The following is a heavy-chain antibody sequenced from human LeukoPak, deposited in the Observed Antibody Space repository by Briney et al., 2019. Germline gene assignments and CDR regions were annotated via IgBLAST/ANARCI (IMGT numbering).Heavy chain of an antibody. CDR1: GVSISSSNSY. J-gene: IGHJ4*02. D-gene: IGHD4-17*01. Sequence: PSETLSLTCTVSGVSISSSNSYWGWIRQPPGKGLEWIGSIYYSGNTYYNASLKSQVSISIDTSKNQFSLRLTSVTAADTAVYYCARDTVTIGQGNFDYWGQGTLVTVSS. CDR2: IYYSGNT. CDR3: ARDTVTIGQGNFDY. V-gene: IGHV4-39*02.